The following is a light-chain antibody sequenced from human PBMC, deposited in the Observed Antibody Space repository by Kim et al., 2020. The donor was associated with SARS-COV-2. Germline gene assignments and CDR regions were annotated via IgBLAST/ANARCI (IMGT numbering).Light chain of an antibody. CDR1: SSDVGGYNY. CDR3: CSYAGIYV. J-gene: IGLJ1*01. CDR2: DVS. V-gene: IGLV2-11*01. Sequence: PGQSVTISCTGTSSDVGGYNYVSWYQQHPGKAPKLMIYDVSKRPSGVPDRFSGSKSGNTASLTISGLQAEDEADYYCCSYAGIYVFGTGTKVTVL.